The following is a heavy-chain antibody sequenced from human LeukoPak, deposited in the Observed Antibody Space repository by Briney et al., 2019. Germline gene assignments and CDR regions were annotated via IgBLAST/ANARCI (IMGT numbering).Heavy chain of an antibody. CDR1: GFTFSNYE. CDR3: ARYRLVWLPVPVFDY. D-gene: IGHD6-19*01. V-gene: IGHV3-7*01. Sequence: GGSLRLSCAASGFTFSNYEMNWVRQAPGKGLEWVANIKEDGSEKYYEDSVKGRFTISRDNTKNLLYLEMNRLRAEDTAVYYCARYRLVWLPVPVFDYWGQGTLVTVSS. J-gene: IGHJ4*02. CDR2: IKEDGSEK.